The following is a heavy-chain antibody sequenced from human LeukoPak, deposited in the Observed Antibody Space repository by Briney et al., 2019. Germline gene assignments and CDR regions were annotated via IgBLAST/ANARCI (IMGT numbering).Heavy chain of an antibody. J-gene: IGHJ4*02. V-gene: IGHV3-30*18. Sequence: PGGSLRLSCAASGFTFSSYGMHWVRQAPGKGLEWVAVISYDGSNKYYADSVKGRLTISRDNSKNTLYLQMNSLRAEDTAVYYCAKDGGSGWYVGYYFDYWGQGTLVTVSS. CDR3: AKDGGSGWYVGYYFDY. CDR1: GFTFSSYG. CDR2: ISYDGSNK. D-gene: IGHD6-19*01.